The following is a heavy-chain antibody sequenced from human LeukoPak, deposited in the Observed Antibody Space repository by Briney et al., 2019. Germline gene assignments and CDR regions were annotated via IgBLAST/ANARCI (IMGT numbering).Heavy chain of an antibody. CDR1: GYTFTGYY. CDR3: VGMAN. D-gene: IGHD5-24*01. V-gene: IGHV1-2*02. Sequence: ASVKVSCKASGYTFTGYYMHWVRQAPGQGLEWMGWINPNSGGTNYAQKFQGRVTMTRDTSIRTAYMELSSLRSDDTATYYCVGMANWGQGTLVTVSS. J-gene: IGHJ4*02. CDR2: INPNSGGT.